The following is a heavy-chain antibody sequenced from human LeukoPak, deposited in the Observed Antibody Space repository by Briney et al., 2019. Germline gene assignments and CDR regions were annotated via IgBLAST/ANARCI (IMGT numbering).Heavy chain of an antibody. V-gene: IGHV1-46*01. J-gene: IGHJ4*02. Sequence: GASVTVSFKASGYTFTSYYMHWVRQAPGQGLEWMGLINPTGGSTGYAQKFQGRVTMTRDMSTSTDYMELSSLRSEDTAIYYCARDRRMYYYDSSGYYYGYWGQGTLVTVSS. CDR3: ARDRRMYYYDSSGYYYGY. CDR2: INPTGGST. CDR1: GYTFTSYY. D-gene: IGHD3-22*01.